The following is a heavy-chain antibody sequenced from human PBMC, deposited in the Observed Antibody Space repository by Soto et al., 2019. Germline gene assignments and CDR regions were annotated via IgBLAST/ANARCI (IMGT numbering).Heavy chain of an antibody. CDR1: GYTFTTYY. CDR3: ARHIVAYCGGDCYSGDY. CDR2: INPSGGST. V-gene: IGHV1-46*01. J-gene: IGHJ4*02. Sequence: QVQLVQSGAEVKKPGASVKVSCKASGYTFTTYYMHWVRQAPGQRPEWMGIINPSGGSTTYPQKFHGRVTVTMDTSTSTVYMELRSLRTEDTAVYYCARHIVAYCGGDCYSGDYWGQGTLVTVSS. D-gene: IGHD2-21*02.